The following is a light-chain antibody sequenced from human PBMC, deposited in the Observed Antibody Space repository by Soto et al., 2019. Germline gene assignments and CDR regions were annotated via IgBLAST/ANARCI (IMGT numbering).Light chain of an antibody. Sequence: EIVLTQSPATLSLSPGERATLSCRASQSVSSYLAWYQQKPGQAPRLLIYDASNRATGIPARFSGGGSGTDFTLTISSLEPEDFATYYCQQYDNLPSYTFGPGTKLEIK. J-gene: IGKJ2*01. CDR1: QSVSSY. CDR2: DAS. V-gene: IGKV3-11*01. CDR3: QQYDNLPSYT.